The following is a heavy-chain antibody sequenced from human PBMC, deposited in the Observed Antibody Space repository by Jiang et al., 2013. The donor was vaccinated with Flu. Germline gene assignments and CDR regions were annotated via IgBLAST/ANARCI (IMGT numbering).Heavy chain of an antibody. D-gene: IGHD6-13*01. Sequence: GAEVKKPGSSVKVSCKASGGTFSSYAISWVRQAPGQGLEWMGGIIPIFGTANYAQKFQGRVTITADESTSTAYMELSSLRSEDTAVYYCARDLGLGSIAAAGPFDYWGQGTLVTVSS. V-gene: IGHV1-69*01. CDR2: IIPIFGTA. CDR3: ARDLGLGSIAAAGPFDY. J-gene: IGHJ4*02. CDR1: GGTFSSYA.